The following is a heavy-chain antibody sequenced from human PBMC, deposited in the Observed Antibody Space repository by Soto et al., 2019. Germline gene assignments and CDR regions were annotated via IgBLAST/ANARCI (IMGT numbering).Heavy chain of an antibody. V-gene: IGHV1-69*13. J-gene: IGHJ3*02. D-gene: IGHD6-19*01. CDR1: GGTFSSYA. CDR3: AREPRQPGIAVAKDAFDI. Sequence: ASVKVSCKASGGTFSSYAISWVRQAPGQGLEWMGGIIPIFGTANYAQKFQGRVTITADESTSTAYMELSSLRSEDTAVYYCAREPRQPGIAVAKDAFDIWGQGTMVTVSS. CDR2: IIPIFGTA.